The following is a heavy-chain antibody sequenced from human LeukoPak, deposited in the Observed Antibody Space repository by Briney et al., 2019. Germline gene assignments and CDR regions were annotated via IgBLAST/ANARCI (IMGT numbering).Heavy chain of an antibody. CDR3: ARLGYSSGGSCFYYYYGMDV. J-gene: IGHJ6*02. V-gene: IGHV4-59*12. CDR2: IYYGGST. Sequence: KPSETLSLTCTVSGGSITNYYWSWIRQPPGKGLEWIAYIYYGGSTNYNPSRSNRLTILADTSKNQFSLKLSSVTAADTAVYYCARLGYSSGGSCFYYYYGMDVWGQGTTVTVSS. CDR1: GGSITNYY. D-gene: IGHD2-15*01.